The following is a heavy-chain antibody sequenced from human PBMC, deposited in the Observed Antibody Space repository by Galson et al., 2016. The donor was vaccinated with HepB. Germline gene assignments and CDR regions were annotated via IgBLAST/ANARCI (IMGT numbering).Heavy chain of an antibody. V-gene: IGHV3-30-3*01. CDR1: GFTFSWYS. D-gene: IGHD5-24*01. CDR3: ARSREGYNSSYYYGMDV. CDR2: ISYDGSNK. Sequence: SLRLSCAASGFTFSWYSMHWVHQAPGKGLEWVALISYDGSNKYYADSVKGRFTISRDNSKNTLYLQMNNLRGEDTSVYYCARSREGYNSSYYYGMDVWGQGTTVTVSS. J-gene: IGHJ6*02.